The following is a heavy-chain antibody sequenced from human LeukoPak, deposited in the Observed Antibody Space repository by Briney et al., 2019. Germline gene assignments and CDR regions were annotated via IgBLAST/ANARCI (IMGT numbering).Heavy chain of an antibody. CDR1: GDTFGIYG. Sequence: ASVKVSCKASGDTFGIYGNSWVRQAPGQGHEWMAWISPYDGDTNYAQKFEGRVTMTTETSTNTAYMELRSLRSDDTAIYYCARDYCTRGGDCSKEYLFDPWGQGTLVTVSA. D-gene: IGHD2-21*02. CDR3: ARDYCTRGGDCSKEYLFDP. V-gene: IGHV1-18*01. CDR2: ISPYDGDT. J-gene: IGHJ5*02.